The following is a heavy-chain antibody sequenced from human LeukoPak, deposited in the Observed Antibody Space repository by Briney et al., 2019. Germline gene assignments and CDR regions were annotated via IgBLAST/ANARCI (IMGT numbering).Heavy chain of an antibody. CDR2: ISSNRDTI. D-gene: IGHD5-12*01. J-gene: IGHJ4*02. CDR1: EFTFDTYP. V-gene: IGHV3-48*02. Sequence: TGGSLRLSCAAAEFTFDTYPMNWVRQAPGRGLEWISYISSNRDTIYYAASVKGRFTISRDNARYSLYLQMNSLRDEDTAVYYCARGPGYGHYFDYWGQGALVTVSS. CDR3: ARGPGYGHYFDY.